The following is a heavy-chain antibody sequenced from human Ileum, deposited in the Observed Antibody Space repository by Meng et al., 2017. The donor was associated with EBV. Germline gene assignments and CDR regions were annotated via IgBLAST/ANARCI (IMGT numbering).Heavy chain of an antibody. Sequence: QVPLPWSGPGLVKPPETLALTCTVSGGSVSGAHSFWTWIRQPPGKGLEWIGYMSYSGSTNYSPPLESRVTISVDTSKNQFSLKLSSVTAADTAVYYCAGDPHSGSPHWGQGTLVTVSS. V-gene: IGHV4-61*01. J-gene: IGHJ4*02. CDR1: GGSVSGAHSF. CDR2: MSYSGST. CDR3: AGDPHSGSPH. D-gene: IGHD1-26*01.